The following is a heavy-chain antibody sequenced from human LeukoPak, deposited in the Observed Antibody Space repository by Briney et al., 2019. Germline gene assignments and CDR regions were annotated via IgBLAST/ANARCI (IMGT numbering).Heavy chain of an antibody. D-gene: IGHD3-22*01. CDR3: ARESSGYFY. CDR1: GFSFSDYG. CDR2: ISSSGSYI. V-gene: IGHV3-21*01. J-gene: IGHJ4*02. Sequence: GGSLRLSCAASGFSFSDYGMHWVSQAPGKGLEWVSSISSSGSYIYYADSVKGRFTICRDNVKNSLYLQMNSLRAENTAVYYCARESSGYFYWGQGTLVTVSS.